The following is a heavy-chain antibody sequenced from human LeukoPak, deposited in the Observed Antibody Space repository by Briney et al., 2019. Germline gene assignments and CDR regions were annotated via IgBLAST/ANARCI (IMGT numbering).Heavy chain of an antibody. J-gene: IGHJ4*02. D-gene: IGHD5-18*01. CDR3: ARGGGYSYGAAPFDY. V-gene: IGHV1-69*05. CDR2: IIPIFGTA. CDR1: GGTFSSYA. Sequence: ASVKVSCKASGGTFSSYAISWVRQAPGQGLEWMGGIIPIFGTANYAQKSQGRVTITTDESTSTAYMELSSLRSEDTAVYYCARGGGYSYGAAPFDYWGQGTLVTVSS.